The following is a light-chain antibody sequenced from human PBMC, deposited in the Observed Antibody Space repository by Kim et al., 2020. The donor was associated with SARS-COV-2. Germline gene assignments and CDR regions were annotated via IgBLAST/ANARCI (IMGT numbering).Light chain of an antibody. J-gene: IGKJ2*01. CDR2: YAS. CDR3: QQSYFIPYT. Sequence: SASVGDRVTITCRASQNVANCLNWYQQSPGKAPKLLIYYASSLQSGVPSRCSGSGSVTDFTLTISSLQPEDFATYFCQQSYFIPYTFGQGTKLEI. V-gene: IGKV1-39*01. CDR1: QNVANC.